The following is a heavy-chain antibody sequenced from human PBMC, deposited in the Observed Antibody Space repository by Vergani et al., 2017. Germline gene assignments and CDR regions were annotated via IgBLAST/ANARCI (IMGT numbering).Heavy chain of an antibody. CDR1: GFTFRSYN. Sequence: EVQLVESGGGLVKPGESLRLSCAASGFTFRSYNMNWLRQATGKGLAWVSSITTASTNIYYADSAAGRFTTSRDDATSSLYLHLTSLRVEDTAIYYCAREVVGASPDYWGQGTLVAVSS. J-gene: IGHJ4*02. CDR2: ITTASTNI. V-gene: IGHV3-21*06. CDR3: AREVVGASPDY. D-gene: IGHD1-26*01.